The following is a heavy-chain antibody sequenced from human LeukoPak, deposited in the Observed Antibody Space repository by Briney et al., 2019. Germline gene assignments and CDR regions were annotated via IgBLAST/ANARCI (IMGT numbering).Heavy chain of an antibody. CDR1: GGSISSGSYY. V-gene: IGHV4-39*01. CDR2: IYYSGST. J-gene: IGHJ4*02. D-gene: IGHD4-11*01. CDR3: ARFTPSSDYQFAFDY. Sequence: SETLSLTCTVSGGSISSGSYYWGWIRQPPGKGLEWIGSIYYSGSTYYNPSLKSRVTISVDTSKNQFSLKLTSVTAADTAVYYCARFTPSSDYQFAFDYWGQGTLVTVSS.